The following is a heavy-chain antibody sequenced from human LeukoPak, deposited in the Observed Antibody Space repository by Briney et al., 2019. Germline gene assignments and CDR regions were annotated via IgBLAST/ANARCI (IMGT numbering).Heavy chain of an antibody. V-gene: IGHV4-61*09. D-gene: IGHD3-10*01. CDR2: IYTSGST. CDR1: GGSISSGSYY. J-gene: IGHJ4*02. CDR3: AGDFGT. Sequence: SETLSLTCTVSGGSISSGSYYWSWIRQPAGKGLEWIGHIYTSGSTNYNPSLKSRVTISVDTSKNQFSLKLSSVTAADTAVYYCAGDFGTWGQGTLVTVSS.